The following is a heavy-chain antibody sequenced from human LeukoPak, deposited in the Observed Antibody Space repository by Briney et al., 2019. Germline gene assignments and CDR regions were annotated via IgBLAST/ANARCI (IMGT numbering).Heavy chain of an antibody. D-gene: IGHD5-12*01. J-gene: IGHJ5*02. CDR1: GYSISSDYY. CDR3: ARERGFKFNWFDP. CDR2: IHHSGRT. Sequence: SETLSLTCTVSGYSISSDYYWGWIRQPPGKGLEWIGSIHHSGRTYYNPSLKSRVTISVDTSKNQFSLKLNSVTAADTAVYYCARERGFKFNWFDPWGQGTLVTVSS. V-gene: IGHV4-38-2*02.